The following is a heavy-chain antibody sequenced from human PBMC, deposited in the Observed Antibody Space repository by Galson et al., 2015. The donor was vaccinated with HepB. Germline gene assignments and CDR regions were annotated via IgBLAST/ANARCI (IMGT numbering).Heavy chain of an antibody. J-gene: IGHJ6*02. CDR1: GFIFSDYG. D-gene: IGHD4/OR15-4a*01. Sequence: SLRLSCATSGFIFSDYGMHWVRQAPGKGLEWVALISHDGSYTYYADSVKGRFTISRDNPKNTLYLQMNSLRAEDTAVYYCAKDKTLVASLYFFYGMDVWGQGTTVTVSS. CDR3: AKDKTLVASLYFFYGMDV. V-gene: IGHV3-30*18. CDR2: ISHDGSYT.